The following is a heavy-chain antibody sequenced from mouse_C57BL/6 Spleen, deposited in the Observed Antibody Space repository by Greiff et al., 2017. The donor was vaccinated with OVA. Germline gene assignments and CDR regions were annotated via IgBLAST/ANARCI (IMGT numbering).Heavy chain of an antibody. J-gene: IGHJ2*01. Sequence: EVQVVESGGGLVKPGGSLKLSCAASGFTFSSYTMSWVRQTPEKRLEWVATISGGGGNTYYPDSVKGRFTISRDNAKNTLYLQMSSLRSEDTALYYCARHRGNYLDYWGQGTTLTVSS. V-gene: IGHV5-9*01. CDR1: GFTFSSYT. CDR3: ARHRGNYLDY. CDR2: ISGGGGNT. D-gene: IGHD3-3*01.